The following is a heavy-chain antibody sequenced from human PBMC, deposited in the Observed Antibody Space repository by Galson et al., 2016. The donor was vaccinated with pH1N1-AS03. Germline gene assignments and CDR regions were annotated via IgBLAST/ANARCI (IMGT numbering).Heavy chain of an antibody. CDR3: ARVADEIHGQPNNWFNP. D-gene: IGHD1-1*01. Sequence: SLRLSCAASGFTFSDYAIHWVRQAPGKGLQWVAVVSDDGNTTYYADSVKGRFTISRDNSENTVYLQMSSLRIEDTSLYYCARVADEIHGQPNNWFNPWGQGTLVTVSS. CDR2: VSDDGNTT. J-gene: IGHJ5*02. V-gene: IGHV3-30*15. CDR1: GFTFSDYA.